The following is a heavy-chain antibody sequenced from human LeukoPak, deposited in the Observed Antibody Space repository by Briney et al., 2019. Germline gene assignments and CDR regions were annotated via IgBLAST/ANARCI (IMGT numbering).Heavy chain of an antibody. CDR2: ISCNGGCT. J-gene: IGHJ4*02. CDR3: ATLRWGNYVGWAFDQ. V-gene: IGHV3-64*01. D-gene: IGHD3-16*01. CDR1: GLPFRIYT. Sequence: GGPLRLLCAVWGLPFRIYTTLCVRASRGEGVEYVLSISCNGGCTYDANSVKGRFTISRDNSKNTLYLQMGSLRAEDRAVYDCATLRWGNYVGWAFDQWGRGTLVSVSS.